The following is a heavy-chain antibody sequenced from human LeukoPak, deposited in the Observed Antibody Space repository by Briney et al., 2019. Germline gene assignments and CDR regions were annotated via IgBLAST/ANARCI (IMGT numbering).Heavy chain of an antibody. D-gene: IGHD4-17*01. V-gene: IGHV1-69*05. CDR3: ARAARATVTRGWFDP. CDR1: GGTFSSYA. J-gene: IGHJ5*02. Sequence: SVKVSCKASGGTFSSYAISWVRQAPGQGLEWMGGIIPIFGTANYAQKFQGRVTITTDESTSTAYMELSSLRSEDTAVYYCARAARATVTRGWFDPWGQGTLVTVSS. CDR2: IIPIFGTA.